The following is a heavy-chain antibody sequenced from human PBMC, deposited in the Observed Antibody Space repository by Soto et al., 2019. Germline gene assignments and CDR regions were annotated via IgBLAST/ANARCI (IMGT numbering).Heavy chain of an antibody. CDR1: GFTFSSYG. D-gene: IGHD2-15*01. CDR3: ARDGGGILGYCSGGSCYSNYYYYYMDV. Sequence: QVQLVESGGGVVQPGRSLRLSCAASGFTFSSYGMHWVRQAPGKGLEWVAVIWYDGSNKYYADSVKGRFTISRDNSKSTLYLQMNSLRAEDTAVYYCARDGGGILGYCSGGSCYSNYYYYYMDVWGKGTTVTVSS. J-gene: IGHJ6*03. V-gene: IGHV3-33*01. CDR2: IWYDGSNK.